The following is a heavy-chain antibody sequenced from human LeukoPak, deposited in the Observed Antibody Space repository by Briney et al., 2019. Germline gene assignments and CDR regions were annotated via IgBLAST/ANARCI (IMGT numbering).Heavy chain of an antibody. D-gene: IGHD3-10*01. CDR1: ETFSSDA. CDR2: IIPIVDLV. CDR3: ARAEEDRSGSFCGGY. Sequence: ASVKVSCRASETFSSDAITWVRQAPGQGLEWMGRIIPIVDLVNSAQKFQGRVTFTAGKSTTTAYMELSSLRSEDTAVYYCARAEEDRSGSFCGGYWGQGTLITVSS. V-gene: IGHV1-69*04. J-gene: IGHJ4*02.